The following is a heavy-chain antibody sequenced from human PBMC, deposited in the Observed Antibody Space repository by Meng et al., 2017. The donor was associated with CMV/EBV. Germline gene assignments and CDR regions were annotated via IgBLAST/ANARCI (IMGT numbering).Heavy chain of an antibody. V-gene: IGHV1-18*01. D-gene: IGHD2-15*01. J-gene: IGHJ1*01. CDR3: VGEGEDGSSGVYFRH. CDR1: GYTFTSYG. Sequence: QVQLVQSGAEVKKPGASVKVSCKASGYTFTSYGISWVRQAPGQGLEWMGWISAYNGNTNYAQKLQGRVTMTTDTSTSTAYMELRTLRSDDTAVYYCVGEGEDGSSGVYFRHWGQGTLVTVSS. CDR2: ISAYNGNT.